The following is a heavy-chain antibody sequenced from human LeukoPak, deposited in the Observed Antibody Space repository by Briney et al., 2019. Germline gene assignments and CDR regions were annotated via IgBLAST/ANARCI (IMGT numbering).Heavy chain of an antibody. CDR3: AKVGNRQLAGTLDY. J-gene: IGHJ4*02. V-gene: IGHV3-23*01. D-gene: IGHD6-6*01. CDR1: GFTFSSYA. Sequence: GGSLRLSCAASGFTFSSYAMNWVRQAPGKGLEWVSGISGSGGTTYYADSVKGRFTISRDNSKNTLYLQINSLRAEDTAAYYCAKVGNRQLAGTLDYWGQGTLVTVSS. CDR2: ISGSGGTT.